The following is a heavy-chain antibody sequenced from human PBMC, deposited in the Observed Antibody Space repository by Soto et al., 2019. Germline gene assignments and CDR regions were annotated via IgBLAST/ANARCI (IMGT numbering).Heavy chain of an antibody. CDR1: GGSINSYY. V-gene: IGHV4-4*07. J-gene: IGHJ3*02. CDR3: ARDLDSPGSFDI. D-gene: IGHD2-21*01. Sequence: QVQLQESGPGLVKPSETLSLTCTVSGGSINSYYWSWIRQPAGKGLEWIGRMYTSGSTNYNPSLKSRVTMSVETSKNQFSLKLNSVTAEDTAVYYCARDLDSPGSFDIWGQGTMVTVSS. CDR2: MYTSGST.